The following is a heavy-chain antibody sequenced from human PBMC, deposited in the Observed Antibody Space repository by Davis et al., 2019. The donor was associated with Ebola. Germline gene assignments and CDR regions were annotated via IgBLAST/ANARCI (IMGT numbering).Heavy chain of an antibody. CDR2: ISAYNGNT. Sequence: AASVKVSCKASGYTFTSYGISWVRQAPGQGLEWMGWISAYNGNTNYAQKLQGRVTMTTDTSTSTVYMELSSLRSEDTAVYYCARPAAAVQLWSHLDYWGQGTLVTVSS. J-gene: IGHJ4*02. CDR3: ARPAAAVQLWSHLDY. CDR1: GYTFTSYG. V-gene: IGHV1-18*01. D-gene: IGHD5-18*01.